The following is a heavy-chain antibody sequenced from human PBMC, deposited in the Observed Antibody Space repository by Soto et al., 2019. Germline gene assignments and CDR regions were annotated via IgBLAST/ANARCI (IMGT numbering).Heavy chain of an antibody. Sequence: VASVKVSCKAFGYSFTSADINWVRQTTGQGLEWMGWINPNTGNAGYAQKFQGRVTMTRDTAVNTAYMELTSLTSDDTAVYFCATDVVGTTDRFDPWGQGTLVTVSS. V-gene: IGHV1-8*01. J-gene: IGHJ5*02. CDR2: INPNTGNA. CDR1: GYSFTSAD. D-gene: IGHD1-7*01. CDR3: ATDVVGTTDRFDP.